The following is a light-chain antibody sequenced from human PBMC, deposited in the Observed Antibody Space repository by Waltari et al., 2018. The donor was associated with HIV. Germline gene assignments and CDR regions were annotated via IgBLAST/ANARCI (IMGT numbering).Light chain of an antibody. CDR2: EDN. CDR1: SGSIASNY. CDR3: QSYDRNNPV. J-gene: IGLJ3*02. V-gene: IGLV6-57*01. Sequence: FMLTQPHSVSESPGKTVTISCTRTSGSIASNYVQWYQRRPGSSPTTVIYEDNRRPSGGPGRFSGSIEISSKSASLTIAGRKTEVEADYYGQSYDRNNPVFGGGTKLTVL.